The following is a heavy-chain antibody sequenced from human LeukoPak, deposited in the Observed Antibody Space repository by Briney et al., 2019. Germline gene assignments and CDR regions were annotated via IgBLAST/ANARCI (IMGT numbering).Heavy chain of an antibody. D-gene: IGHD1-26*01. Sequence: PSETLSLTCTVSGGSISSGGYYWSWIRQHPGKGLEWIGYVYYSGCTYYNPSLKSRVTISVDTSKNQFSLKLSSVTAADTAVYYCARDRGSYFLRYFDLWGRGTLVTVSS. CDR3: ARDRGSYFLRYFDL. J-gene: IGHJ2*01. CDR1: GGSISSGGYY. V-gene: IGHV4-31*03. CDR2: VYYSGCT.